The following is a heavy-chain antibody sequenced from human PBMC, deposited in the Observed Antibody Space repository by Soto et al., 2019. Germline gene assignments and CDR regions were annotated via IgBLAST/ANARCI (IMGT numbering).Heavy chain of an antibody. CDR1: GYTFTSYY. J-gene: IGHJ6*02. D-gene: IGHD3-3*01. Sequence: ASVKVSCKASGYTFTSYYMHWVRQAPGQGLEWMGIINPSGGSTSYAQKFQGRVTMTRDTSTSTVYMELSSLRSEDTAVYYCARVKLTDFWSGYLSPTGMHVWAQGSTVTVSS. CDR3: ARVKLTDFWSGYLSPTGMHV. CDR2: INPSGGST. V-gene: IGHV1-46*01.